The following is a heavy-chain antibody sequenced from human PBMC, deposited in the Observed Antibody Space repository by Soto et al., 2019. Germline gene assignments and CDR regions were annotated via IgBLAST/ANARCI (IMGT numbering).Heavy chain of an antibody. D-gene: IGHD3-3*01. CDR2: ISFDGNNI. Sequence: PSGSLRLSCASSGFNFSIYAMHWVRQTPGKGLEWVAVISFDGNNIYYADSVRGRFTISRDSSSSMLYLQMNNLKPEDSAIYYCARGSCRSIWCVTQFDNWGQGTLVTVSS. J-gene: IGHJ4*02. CDR3: ARGSCRSIWCVTQFDN. CDR1: GFNFSIYA. V-gene: IGHV3-30-3*01.